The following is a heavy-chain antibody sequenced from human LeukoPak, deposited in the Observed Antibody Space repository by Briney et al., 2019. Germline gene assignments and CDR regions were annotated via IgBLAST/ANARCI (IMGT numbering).Heavy chain of an antibody. Sequence: SVKVSCRASGGTFSSYAISWVRQAPGQGLEWMGGIIPIFGTANYAQKFQGRVTITADESTSTAYMELSSLRSEDTAVYYCARGTYYDFWSGYSYFDYWGQGTLVTVSS. CDR2: IIPIFGTA. J-gene: IGHJ4*02. CDR1: GGTFSSYA. D-gene: IGHD3-3*01. V-gene: IGHV1-69*13. CDR3: ARGTYYDFWSGYSYFDY.